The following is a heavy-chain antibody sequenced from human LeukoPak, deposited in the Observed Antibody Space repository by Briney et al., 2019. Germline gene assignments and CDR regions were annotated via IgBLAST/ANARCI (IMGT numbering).Heavy chain of an antibody. CDR3: ARDSQPYGQNWFDP. D-gene: IGHD3-10*01. CDR1: GGSISSYY. Sequence: SETLSLTCSVSGGSISSYYWTWIRQPPGKGLEWIGYIYYTGSTKYNASLESCVAISIDASKNQFSLKLTSVTAADTAVYYCARDSQPYGQNWFDPWGQGILVTVSS. V-gene: IGHV4-59*01. J-gene: IGHJ5*02. CDR2: IYYTGST.